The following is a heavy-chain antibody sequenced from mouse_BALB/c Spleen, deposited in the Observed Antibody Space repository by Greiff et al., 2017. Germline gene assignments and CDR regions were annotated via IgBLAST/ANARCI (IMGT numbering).Heavy chain of an antibody. Sequence: VQLKQSGPGLVKPSQSLSLTCTVTGYSITSDYAWNWIRQFPGNQLEWMGYISYSGSTSYNPSLKSRISITRDTSKNQFFLQLNSVTTEDTATYYCARSGNYLYYFDYWGQGTTLTVSS. D-gene: IGHD2-1*01. V-gene: IGHV3-2*02. CDR2: ISYSGST. CDR3: ARSGNYLYYFDY. J-gene: IGHJ2*01. CDR1: GYSITSDYA.